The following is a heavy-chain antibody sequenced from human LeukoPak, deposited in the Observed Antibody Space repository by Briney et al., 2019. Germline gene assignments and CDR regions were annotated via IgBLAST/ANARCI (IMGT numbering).Heavy chain of an antibody. CDR2: INHSGST. J-gene: IGHJ5*02. D-gene: IGHD3-10*01. CDR3: ARIEGAMVRGVIIGWFDP. V-gene: IGHV4-34*01. CDR1: GGSFSGYY. Sequence: KPSETLSLTCAVYGGSFSGYYWSWIRQPPGKGLEWIGEINHSGSTNYNPSLKSRVTISVDTSKNQFSLKLSSVTAADTAVYYCARIEGAMVRGVIIGWFDPWGQGTLVTVSS.